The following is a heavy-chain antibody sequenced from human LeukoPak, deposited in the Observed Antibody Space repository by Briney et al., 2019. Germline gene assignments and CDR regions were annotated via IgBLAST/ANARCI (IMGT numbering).Heavy chain of an antibody. CDR3: ARLSTVTTSFDY. CDR2: IYTSGTT. D-gene: IGHD4-17*01. Sequence: SETLSLTCNVSGVSISSYYWSWIRQPAGKGLEWIGRIYTSGTTHYNPSLKSRVTMSVDTSKNQFSLKLSSVTAADTAVYYCARLSTVTTSFDYWGQGTLVTVSS. CDR1: GVSISSYY. V-gene: IGHV4-4*07. J-gene: IGHJ4*02.